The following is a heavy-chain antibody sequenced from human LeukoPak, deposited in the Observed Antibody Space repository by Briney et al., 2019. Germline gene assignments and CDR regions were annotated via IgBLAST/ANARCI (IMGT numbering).Heavy chain of an antibody. V-gene: IGHV3-23*01. CDR3: AKDDAYLQYAD. CDR1: GFTFSHHC. D-gene: IGHD5-24*01. CDR2: VGPSGART. J-gene: IGHJ4*02. Sequence: GGSLRLSCAASGFTFSHHCMNWVRQAPGKGLEGVSGVGPSGARTYYADSVKGRFTVSRDNSKNMVFLQMNSLRAEDTAMYYCAKDDAYLQYADWGQGTLVTVSS.